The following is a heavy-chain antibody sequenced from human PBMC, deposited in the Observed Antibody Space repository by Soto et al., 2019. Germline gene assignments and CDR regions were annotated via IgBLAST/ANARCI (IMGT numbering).Heavy chain of an antibody. J-gene: IGHJ4*01. D-gene: IGHD6-19*01. CDR3: ARQSNAPSSDWGYFAY. V-gene: IGHV4-30-4*01. CDR2: IYYGGST. CDR1: GASVTSPEHC. Sequence: TLSLTCSVSGASVTSPEHCWTWIRQSPGKGLEWIGYIYYGGSTVYNPSLKGRVTVSVDTSKNQFSLNLTSVTAADTGVYFCARQSNAPSSDWGYFAYWGHGTLVTVSS.